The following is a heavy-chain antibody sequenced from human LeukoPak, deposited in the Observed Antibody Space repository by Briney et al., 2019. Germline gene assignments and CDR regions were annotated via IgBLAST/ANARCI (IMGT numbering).Heavy chain of an antibody. D-gene: IGHD3-10*01. V-gene: IGHV3-30-3*01. Sequence: PGGSLRLSCAASGFTFSSYAMHWVRQAPGKGLEWVAVISYDGSNKYYADSVKGRFTISRDNSKNTLYLQMNSLRAEDTAVYYSASSTSAMVRGDTLDYWGQGTLVTVSS. CDR2: ISYDGSNK. J-gene: IGHJ4*02. CDR3: ASSTSAMVRGDTLDY. CDR1: GFTFSSYA.